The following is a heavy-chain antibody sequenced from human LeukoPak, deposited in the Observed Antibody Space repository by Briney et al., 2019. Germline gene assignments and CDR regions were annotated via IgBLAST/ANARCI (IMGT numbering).Heavy chain of an antibody. CDR2: VTSGTT. Sequence: SVKVSCTASGVSFRRHAISWVRLAPGQGLEWMGGVTSGTTNYAQKFQGRVTITADESTSTAYMELNSLTSEDTAVYYCARWGGYASGWYWGPFDFWGQRTLVTVSS. CDR3: ARWGGYASGWYWGPFDF. V-gene: IGHV1-69*01. J-gene: IGHJ4*02. D-gene: IGHD6-19*01. CDR1: GVSFRRHA.